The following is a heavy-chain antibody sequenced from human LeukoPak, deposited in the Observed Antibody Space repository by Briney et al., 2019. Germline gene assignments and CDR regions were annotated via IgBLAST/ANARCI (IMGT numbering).Heavy chain of an antibody. CDR3: AREWDSGSYYLGYFDY. Sequence: GGSLRLSCAASGFTFSDHYMDWVRQAPGKGLEWVGRIRNKANSYTAEYAASVKGRFTISRDDSKNSLYLQMNSLKCEDTAVYYCAREWDSGSYYLGYFDYWGQGTLVTVSS. J-gene: IGHJ4*02. V-gene: IGHV3-72*01. CDR2: IRNKANSYTA. D-gene: IGHD1-26*01. CDR1: GFTFSDHY.